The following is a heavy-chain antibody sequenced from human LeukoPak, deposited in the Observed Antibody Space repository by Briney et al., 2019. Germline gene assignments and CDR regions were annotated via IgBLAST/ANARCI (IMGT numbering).Heavy chain of an antibody. D-gene: IGHD5-24*01. J-gene: IGHJ4*02. CDR2: ISGSGGST. CDR1: GFTFTSYA. CDR3: AKDPRVGSRVATPCH. Sequence: GGSLRLPCAASGFTFTSYAMSWVRQAPGKGLEWVSAISGSGGSTYYADSVKGRFTISRDSSKSTLFLQMNSLRAEDTAVYYCAKDPRVGSRVATPCHWGQGTLVTVSS. V-gene: IGHV3-23*01.